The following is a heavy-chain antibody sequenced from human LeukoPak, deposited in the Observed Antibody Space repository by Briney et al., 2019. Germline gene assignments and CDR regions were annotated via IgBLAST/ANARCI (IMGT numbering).Heavy chain of an antibody. Sequence: GGSLRLSCAASGFTFSSFWMHWVRQSPGEALVWVSGINSDGSSPNYVDSVKGRFTISRDNAKNEFYLQMNSLRADDSAVYYCARGGYGAHMGWGQGILVSVSS. J-gene: IGHJ4*02. CDR2: INSDGSSP. CDR1: GFTFSSFW. CDR3: ARGGYGAHMG. D-gene: IGHD4-17*01. V-gene: IGHV3-74*01.